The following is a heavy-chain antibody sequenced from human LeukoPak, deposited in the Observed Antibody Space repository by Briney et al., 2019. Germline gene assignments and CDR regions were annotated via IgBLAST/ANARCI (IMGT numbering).Heavy chain of an antibody. CDR3: AREIVSSTCVDY. CDR2: ISSSSGYI. V-gene: IGHV3-21*01. J-gene: IGHJ4*02. CDR1: GFAFSRYS. D-gene: IGHD1-26*01. Sequence: PGGSLRLSCAASGFAFSRYSMNWVRQAPGKGLEWVSSISSSSGYIYYADSVKGRFTISRDNAKNSLYLQMNSLRAEDTAVYYCAREIVSSTCVDYWGQGALVTVSS.